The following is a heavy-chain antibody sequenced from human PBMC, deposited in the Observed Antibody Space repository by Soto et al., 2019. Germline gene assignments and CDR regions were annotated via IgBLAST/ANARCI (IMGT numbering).Heavy chain of an antibody. CDR1: GFTFSDSW. Sequence: EVQLVESGGGTVKPGESLRLSCAASGFTFSDSWMSWVRQAPGKGLEWVGRIKSKSDGGTRDHAAPVEGRFTISRDDSKNTLYLQMNSLKTEDTAVYYCSTYDYISGPYRVRWAYWGQGTLVTVSS. J-gene: IGHJ4*02. V-gene: IGHV3-15*01. CDR2: IKSKSDGGTR. D-gene: IGHD3-16*02. CDR3: STYDYISGPYRVRWAY.